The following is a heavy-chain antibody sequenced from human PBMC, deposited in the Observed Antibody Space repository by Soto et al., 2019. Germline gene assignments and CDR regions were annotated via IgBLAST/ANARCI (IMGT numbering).Heavy chain of an antibody. CDR2: INTANGNT. D-gene: IGHD3-10*01. Sequence: ASVKVSCKXSGYTFTSYSIHWVRQAPGQRPEWMGWINTANGNTKYSQKFQGRVTITRDRSATTASMELNSLRSEDTAVYYCAREFGDTVIRSRYGMDVWGQGTTVTVSS. CDR3: AREFGDTVIRSRYGMDV. J-gene: IGHJ6*02. V-gene: IGHV1-3*04. CDR1: GYTFTSYS.